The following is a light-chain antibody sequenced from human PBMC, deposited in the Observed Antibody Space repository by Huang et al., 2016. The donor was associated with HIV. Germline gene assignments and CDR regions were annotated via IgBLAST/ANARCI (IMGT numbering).Light chain of an antibody. V-gene: IGKV1-33*01. CDR2: DAS. CDR1: QDISNF. J-gene: IGKJ4*01. CDR3: QHYDNLPLT. Sequence: DIQMTQSPSSLSASVGDRVTITCQASQDISNFLNWYQQKPGKTPKLLIYDASNLETGVTSRFSGSGSGTEFTFTISRLQPEDIATYYCQHYDNLPLTFGGGTKVVIK.